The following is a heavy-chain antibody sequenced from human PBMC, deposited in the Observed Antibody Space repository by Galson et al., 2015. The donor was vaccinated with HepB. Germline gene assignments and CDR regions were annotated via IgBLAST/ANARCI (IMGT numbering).Heavy chain of an antibody. CDR2: MNPNSGNT. CDR3: ARGGRMTTGKDWFDP. Sequence: SVKVSCKASGYTFSTYDTNWVRQATGQGLEWMGWMNPNSGNTGYAQKFQGRVTMTRNTSISTAYMEVSSLRSEDTAVYYCARGGRMTTGKDWFDPWGQGTLVTVSS. D-gene: IGHD4-17*01. CDR1: GYTFSTYD. J-gene: IGHJ5*02. V-gene: IGHV1-8*01.